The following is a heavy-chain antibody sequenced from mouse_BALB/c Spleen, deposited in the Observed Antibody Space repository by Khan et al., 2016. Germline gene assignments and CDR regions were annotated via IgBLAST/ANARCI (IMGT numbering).Heavy chain of an antibody. J-gene: IGHJ4*01. D-gene: IGHD2-3*01. CDR1: GYSITSDYA. V-gene: IGHV3-2*02. CDR3: ANDGPTYAMDY. Sequence: EVQLQESGPGLMKPSQSLSLTCTVTGYSITSDYAWNWIRQFPGNKLEWMGYIIYSGSTTYTPSLKSRISITRDTSKNQFFLQLNSVTIEDTATYYCANDGPTYAMDYWGQGTSVTVSS. CDR2: IIYSGST.